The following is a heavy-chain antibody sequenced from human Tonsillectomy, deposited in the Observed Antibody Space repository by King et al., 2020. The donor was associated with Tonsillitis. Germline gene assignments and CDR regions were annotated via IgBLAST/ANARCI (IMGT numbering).Heavy chain of an antibody. Sequence: QLQESGPGLVKPSETLSLTCSVSGYTISSGYYWGWVRQPPGKGLEWIGSIYHSGITHYNPSLKSRVTISVDTSKNQFSLRLNSVTAADTAVYFCVKANYYDTSGFQTPFDPWGQGTLVTVSS. J-gene: IGHJ5*02. V-gene: IGHV4-38-2*02. CDR3: VKANYYDTSGFQTPFDP. CDR1: GYTISSGYY. CDR2: IYHSGIT. D-gene: IGHD3-22*01.